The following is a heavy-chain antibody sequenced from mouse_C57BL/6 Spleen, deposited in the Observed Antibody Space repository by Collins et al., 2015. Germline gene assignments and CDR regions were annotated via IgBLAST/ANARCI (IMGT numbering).Heavy chain of an antibody. Sequence: QVQLQQSGAELVRPGASVTLSCKASGYTFTDYEIDWVKQTPVHGLEWIGAIDPETGGTAYNQKFKGKAVLTADKSSSTAYMELRSLTSEDSAVYFCARGAYWGQGTLVTVSA. V-gene: IGHV1-15*01. CDR1: GYTFTDYE. J-gene: IGHJ3*01. CDR3: ARGAY. CDR2: IDPETGGT.